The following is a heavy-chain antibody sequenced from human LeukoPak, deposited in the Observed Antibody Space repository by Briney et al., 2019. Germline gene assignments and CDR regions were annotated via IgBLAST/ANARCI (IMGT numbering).Heavy chain of an antibody. CDR2: INPNSGGT. V-gene: IGHV1-2*02. CDR1: GYTFTGYY. J-gene: IGHJ3*02. Sequence: GASVKVSCKASGYTFTGYYMHWVRQAPGRGLEWMGWINPNSGGTNYAQKFQGRVTMTRDTSISTAYMELSRLRSDDTAVYYCARDKRRVVAVKRPDAFDIWGQGTMVTVSS. D-gene: IGHD3-22*01. CDR3: ARDKRRVVAVKRPDAFDI.